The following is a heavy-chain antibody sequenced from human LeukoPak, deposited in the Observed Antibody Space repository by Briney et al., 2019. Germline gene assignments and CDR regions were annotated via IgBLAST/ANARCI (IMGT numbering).Heavy chain of an antibody. V-gene: IGHV3-23*01. CDR2: ISGSGGST. D-gene: IGHD1-26*01. CDR3: AKDRSSGSYPRGNEY. J-gene: IGHJ4*02. Sequence: SGGSLSLSCAASGFTFNNYAMSWVRQAPGKGLKWVSRISGSGGSTYYADSVKGRFTISRDNSNNTLYLQMNSLRAEDTAVYYCAKDRSSGSYPRGNEYWGRGTLVTVSS. CDR1: GFTFNNYA.